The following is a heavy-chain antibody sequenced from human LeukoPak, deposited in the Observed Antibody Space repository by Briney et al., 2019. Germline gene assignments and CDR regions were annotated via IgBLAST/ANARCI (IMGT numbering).Heavy chain of an antibody. Sequence: GGSLRLSCAASGFTFSIYAMHWVRQAPGKGLEWVSYISSSGSTIYYADSVKGRFTISRDNAKNSLYLQMNSLRAEDTAVYYCARDYGGSSPFDYWGQGTLVTVSS. CDR2: ISSSGSTI. CDR1: GFTFSIYA. CDR3: ARDYGGSSPFDY. V-gene: IGHV3-48*03. J-gene: IGHJ4*02. D-gene: IGHD4-23*01.